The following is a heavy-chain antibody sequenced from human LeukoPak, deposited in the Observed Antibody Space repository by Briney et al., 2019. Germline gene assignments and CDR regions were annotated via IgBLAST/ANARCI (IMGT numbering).Heavy chain of an antibody. V-gene: IGHV1-69*05. D-gene: IGHD5-24*01. Sequence: GASVKVSCKASGGTFNNHAISWVRQAPGQGLEWMGGTIPMFGTAKYAQNFQDRVTVITDESTGTAYMELSSLRSEDTAVYYCAIPRGPMGTLVYGGFEIWGQGTMVTVSS. CDR2: TIPMFGTA. CDR1: GGTFNNHA. J-gene: IGHJ3*02. CDR3: AIPRGPMGTLVYGGFEI.